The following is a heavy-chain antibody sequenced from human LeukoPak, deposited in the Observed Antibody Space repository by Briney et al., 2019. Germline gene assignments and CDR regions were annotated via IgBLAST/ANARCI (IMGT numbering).Heavy chain of an antibody. D-gene: IGHD6-19*01. J-gene: IGHJ4*02. Sequence: SQTLSLTCAISGDIVSSNSAAWNWSRQSPSRGLEWLERTYYRSKWYNDYAVSVKSRITINPDTSKNQFSLQLNSVTPEDTAVYYCARANSSGWSFPFDYWGQGTLVTVSS. CDR1: GDIVSSNSAA. CDR2: TYYRSKWYN. CDR3: ARANSSGWSFPFDY. V-gene: IGHV6-1*01.